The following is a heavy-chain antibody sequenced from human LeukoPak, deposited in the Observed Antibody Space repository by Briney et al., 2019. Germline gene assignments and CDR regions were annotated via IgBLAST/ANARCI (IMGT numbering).Heavy chain of an antibody. Sequence: PSETLSLTCAVSGGSISSSNWWSWVRQPPGKGLEWIGEIYHSGSTNYNPSLKSRVTISVDKSKNQFSLKLSSVTAADTAVYYCARGAVPMIAVARRGYYYMDVWGKGTTVTVSS. V-gene: IGHV4-4*02. D-gene: IGHD6-13*01. J-gene: IGHJ6*03. CDR2: IYHSGST. CDR1: GGSISSSNW. CDR3: ARGAVPMIAVARRGYYYMDV.